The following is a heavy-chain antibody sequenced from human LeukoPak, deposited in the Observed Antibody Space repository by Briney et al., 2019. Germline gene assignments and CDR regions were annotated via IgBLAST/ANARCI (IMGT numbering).Heavy chain of an antibody. CDR3: ARDGYNYGYFDY. CDR1: GYTFTSYD. CDR2: MNPNSGNT. D-gene: IGHD5-24*01. Sequence: ASVKVSCKASGYTFTSYDINWVRQATGQGLEWMGRMNPNSGNTGYPQKFQGRVTITRDTSISTAYMELCSLRFEDTAVYYCARDGYNYGYFDYWGQGTLVTVSS. J-gene: IGHJ4*02. V-gene: IGHV1-8*03.